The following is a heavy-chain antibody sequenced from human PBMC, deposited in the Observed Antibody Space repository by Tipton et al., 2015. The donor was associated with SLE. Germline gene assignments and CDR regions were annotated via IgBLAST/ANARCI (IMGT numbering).Heavy chain of an antibody. J-gene: IGHJ3*02. Sequence: GSLRLSCAASGFTFSSYSMNWVRQAPGKGLEWVSSISSSSSYIYYADSVKGRFTTSRDNAKNSLYLQMNSLRAEDTAVYYCARDRGGAFDIWGQGTMVTVSS. CDR2: ISSSSSYI. V-gene: IGHV3-21*01. D-gene: IGHD3-10*01. CDR3: ARDRGGAFDI. CDR1: GFTFSSYS.